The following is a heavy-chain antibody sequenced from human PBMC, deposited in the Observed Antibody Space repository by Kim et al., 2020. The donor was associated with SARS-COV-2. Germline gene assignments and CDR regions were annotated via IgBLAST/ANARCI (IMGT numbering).Heavy chain of an antibody. D-gene: IGHD3-16*02. V-gene: IGHV1-69*04. Sequence: YTQKCQGRFTVTADNSTSTMYMELRSLTSDDTAVYFCARELSWELSPYLDTWGQGTLVTVSS. CDR3: ARELSWELSPYLDT. J-gene: IGHJ4*02.